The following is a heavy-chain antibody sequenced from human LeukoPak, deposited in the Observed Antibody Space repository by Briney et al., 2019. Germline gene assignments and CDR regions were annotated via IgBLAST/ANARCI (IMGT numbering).Heavy chain of an antibody. CDR3: ARDSEERSGAPYGDYGRNYYYGMDV. Sequence: SGTLSLTCAVSGGSISSRNWYSWVRQPPGKGLEWIGEIYHSGNTNYNPSLKSRVTISVDKSKNQCSLKMSSVTAADTAVYYCARDSEERSGAPYGDYGRNYYYGMDVWGQGTTVTVSS. CDR2: IYHSGNT. D-gene: IGHD4-17*01. CDR1: GGSISSRNW. V-gene: IGHV4-4*02. J-gene: IGHJ6*02.